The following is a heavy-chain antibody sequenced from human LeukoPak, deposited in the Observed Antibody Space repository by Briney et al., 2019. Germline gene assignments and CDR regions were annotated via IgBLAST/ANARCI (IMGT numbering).Heavy chain of an antibody. CDR2: IIPIIGAA. D-gene: IGHD2-21*02. Sequence: SVKVSCKASGGTFSSYTINWVRQAPGQGLEWMGGIIPIIGAANYAQKFQGRVTITADKSTSTTYLDLSSLRSEDTAVYYCARTVVVTAEHAFDIWGQGTMVTVSS. V-gene: IGHV1-69*06. CDR3: ARTVVVTAEHAFDI. CDR1: GGTFSSYT. J-gene: IGHJ3*02.